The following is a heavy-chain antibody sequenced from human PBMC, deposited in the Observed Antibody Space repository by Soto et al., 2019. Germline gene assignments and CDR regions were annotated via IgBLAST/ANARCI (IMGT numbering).Heavy chain of an antibody. CDR1: GGSISSYY. J-gene: IGHJ5*02. V-gene: IGHV4-59*01. D-gene: IGHD6-19*01. CDR2: IYYSGST. Sequence: SETLSLTCTVSGGSISSYYWSWIRQPPGKGLEWIGYIYYSGSTNYNPSLKSRVTISVDTSKNQFSLKLSSVTAADTAVYYCARGAAYSSGWYGSNWFDPWSQGTLVTVS. CDR3: ARGAAYSSGWYGSNWFDP.